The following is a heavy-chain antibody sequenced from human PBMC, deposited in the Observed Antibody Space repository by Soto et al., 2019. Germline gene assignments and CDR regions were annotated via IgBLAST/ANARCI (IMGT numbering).Heavy chain of an antibody. V-gene: IGHV4-39*01. CDR2: TYYSGNT. Sequence: QLQLQESGPGLVKPSETLSLTCTVSGGSISSRSYYWGWIRQPPGKGLEWIGSTYYSGNTYYNPSLKSRVIISVDTSKNQFSLKLSSVTAADTAVYYCARQGQYSSSWREYFDYYIGMDVWGQGTTVTVSS. D-gene: IGHD6-13*01. CDR1: GGSISSRSYY. CDR3: ARQGQYSSSWREYFDYYIGMDV. J-gene: IGHJ6*02.